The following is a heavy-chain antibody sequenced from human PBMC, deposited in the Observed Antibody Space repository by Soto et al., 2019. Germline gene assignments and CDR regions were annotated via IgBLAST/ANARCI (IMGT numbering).Heavy chain of an antibody. Sequence: QVQLVQSGAEVKKPGASVKVSCKASGYTFTSYAMHWVRQAPGQRLEWMGWINAGNGNTKYSQKFQGRVTITRDTSASTAYMELSSLRSEDTAVYYCARDGHGLPSLGYWGQGTLVTVSS. D-gene: IGHD5-18*01. CDR3: ARDGHGLPSLGY. CDR2: INAGNGNT. J-gene: IGHJ4*02. V-gene: IGHV1-3*01. CDR1: GYTFTSYA.